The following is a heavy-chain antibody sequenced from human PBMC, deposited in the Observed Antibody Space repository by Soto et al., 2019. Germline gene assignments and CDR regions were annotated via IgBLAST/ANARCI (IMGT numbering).Heavy chain of an antibody. J-gene: IGHJ4*02. CDR1: GFSFSSYG. CDR3: ARESVAVAGTDFDY. Sequence: ESGGGVVQSGRSLRLSCAASGFSFSSYGMHWVRQAPGKGLEWVAVIWYDGSNKYYADSVKGRFTIPRDNSMYTLYLQMNSLRAEDTAVYYCARESVAVAGTDFDYWGQGTLVTVSS. D-gene: IGHD6-19*01. V-gene: IGHV3-33*01. CDR2: IWYDGSNK.